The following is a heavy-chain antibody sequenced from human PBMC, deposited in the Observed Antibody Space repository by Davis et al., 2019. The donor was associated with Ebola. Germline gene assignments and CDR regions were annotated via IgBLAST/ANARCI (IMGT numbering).Heavy chain of an antibody. J-gene: IGHJ4*02. D-gene: IGHD1-26*01. CDR1: GFTFSSYS. V-gene: IGHV3-48*01. CDR3: AKVEQPGY. CDR2: ISSSSSTI. Sequence: PGGSLRLSCAASGFTFSSYSMNWVRQAPGKGLEWVSYISSSSSTIYYADSVKGRFTISRDNSKNTLYLQMNSLRAEDTAVYYCAKVEQPGYWGQGTLVTVSS.